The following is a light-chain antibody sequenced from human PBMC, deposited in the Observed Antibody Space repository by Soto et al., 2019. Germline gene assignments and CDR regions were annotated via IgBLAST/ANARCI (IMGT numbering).Light chain of an antibody. CDR1: QSVDSN. CDR2: GAS. J-gene: IGKJ3*01. Sequence: EIVMTQSPGTLSVSPGERATLSCRASQSVDSNLAWYQQRRGQAPRLLIYGASGRATGIPVRFSGSGSGTEFPLTITSLQSEDCAVHFFQQDTKYYLFTFAPGTRVD. V-gene: IGKV3-15*01. CDR3: QQDTKYYLFT.